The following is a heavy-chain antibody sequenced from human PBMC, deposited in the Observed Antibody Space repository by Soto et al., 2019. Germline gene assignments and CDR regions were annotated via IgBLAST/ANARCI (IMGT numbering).Heavy chain of an antibody. Sequence: QVQLQESGPGLVKPSGTLSLTCSVSGGSRTSYYWSWIRQPPGKGLEWIGDIYYSGRTNYNPSLKSRVTISVDTSKNHFSLNLSSVTAADTAVYYCARRVTSWGWFDPWGQGTLVTVSS. CDR2: IYYSGRT. D-gene: IGHD4-17*01. V-gene: IGHV4-59*01. CDR3: ARRVTSWGWFDP. J-gene: IGHJ5*02. CDR1: GGSRTSYY.